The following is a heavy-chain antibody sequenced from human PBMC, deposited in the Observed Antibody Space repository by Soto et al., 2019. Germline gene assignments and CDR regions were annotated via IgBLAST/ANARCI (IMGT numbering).Heavy chain of an antibody. CDR1: GCTFDNSL. J-gene: IGHJ4*02. V-gene: IGHV3-7*01. Sequence: SLRLSCVASGCTFDNSLMNWVRQAPGKGLEWVANIKEDGSEKYYVDSVKGRFTISRDNAKNSLFLEMTSLRAEDTAVYYCARLNDFWSGYFDHWGQGTLVTVSS. CDR3: ARLNDFWSGYFDH. CDR2: IKEDGSEK. D-gene: IGHD3-3*01.